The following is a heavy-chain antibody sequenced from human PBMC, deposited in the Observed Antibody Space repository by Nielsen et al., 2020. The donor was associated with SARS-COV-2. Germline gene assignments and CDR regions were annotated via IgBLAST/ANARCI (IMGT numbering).Heavy chain of an antibody. Sequence: GGSLRLSCAASGFTFNDYYMSWIRQAPGKGLEWVSYISSSSSYTNYADSVKGRFTISRDNAKNSLYLQMNSLRAEDTAVYYCARDRQPYYYYGMDVWGQGTTVTVSS. CDR2: ISSSSSYT. CDR3: ARDRQPYYYYGMDV. CDR1: GFTFNDYY. V-gene: IGHV3-11*05. J-gene: IGHJ6*02.